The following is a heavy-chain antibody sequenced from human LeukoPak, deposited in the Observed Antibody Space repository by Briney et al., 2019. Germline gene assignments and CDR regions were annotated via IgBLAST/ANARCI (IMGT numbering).Heavy chain of an antibody. CDR1: GGSISSGGYY. J-gene: IGHJ3*02. V-gene: IGHV4-31*03. D-gene: IGHD3-22*01. CDR3: AREGPGSSGYSGHDAFDI. Sequence: PSQTLSLTCTVSGGSISSGGYYWSWIRQHPGKGLEWSVYIYYSGSTYSDPSLESRVTISVDTFKNQFSLKLSSVTAADTAVYYCAREGPGSSGYSGHDAFDIWGQGTMVTVSS. CDR2: IYYSGST.